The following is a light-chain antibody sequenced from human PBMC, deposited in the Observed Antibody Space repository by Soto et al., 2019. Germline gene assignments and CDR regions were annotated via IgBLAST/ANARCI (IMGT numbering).Light chain of an antibody. V-gene: IGKV4-1*01. CDR1: QSVFSSSNNKNY. CDR2: WAS. CDR3: QQYYVNPHT. J-gene: IGKJ2*01. Sequence: DIVMTQSPDSLAVSLGERATFHCTSSQSVFSSSNNKNYFAWYRQKPGQPPQLLISWASIRGFGVPDRFSGSGSGTDFTLTINILQAEDVAVYYCQQYYVNPHTFGQGTKLEIK.